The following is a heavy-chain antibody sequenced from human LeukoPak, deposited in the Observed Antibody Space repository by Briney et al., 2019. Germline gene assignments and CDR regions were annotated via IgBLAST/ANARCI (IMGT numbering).Heavy chain of an antibody. V-gene: IGHV4-34*01. CDR1: GGSFSGYY. D-gene: IGHD3-22*01. Sequence: PSETLSLTCAVYGGSFSGYYWSWIRQPPGKGLEWIGEINHSGSTNYNPSLKSRVTISVDTSKNQFSLKLSSVTAADTAVYYCAGLIVGRVLGVWGQGTLVTASS. J-gene: IGHJ4*02. CDR2: INHSGST. CDR3: AGLIVGRVLGV.